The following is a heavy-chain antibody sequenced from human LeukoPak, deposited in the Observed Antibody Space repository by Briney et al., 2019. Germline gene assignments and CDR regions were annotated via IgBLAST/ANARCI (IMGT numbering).Heavy chain of an antibody. CDR1: GYTFTSYY. Sequence: ASVKVSCKASGYTFTSYYMHWVRQAPGQGLEWMGIINPSGGSTSYAQKLQGRVTMTRDTSTSTVYMELSSLRSEDTAVYYCARDSESITIFGVVIIGNWFDPWGQGTLVTVSS. V-gene: IGHV1-46*01. CDR2: INPSGGST. J-gene: IGHJ5*02. D-gene: IGHD3-3*01. CDR3: ARDSESITIFGVVIIGNWFDP.